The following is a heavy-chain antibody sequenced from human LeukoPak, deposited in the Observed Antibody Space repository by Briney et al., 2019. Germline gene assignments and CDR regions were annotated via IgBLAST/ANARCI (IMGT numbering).Heavy chain of an antibody. J-gene: IGHJ4*02. CDR1: GFTFSSYA. CDR2: IRGSGGGT. CDR3: AKTSDLGTFFDY. Sequence: GGSLRLSCAASGFTFSSYAMSWVRQAPGRGLEWVSSIRGSGGGTYYADSVKGRFTISTDNSKNTLYLQMSSLRAEDTAVYYCAKTSDLGTFFDYWGQGTLVTVSS. V-gene: IGHV3-23*01. D-gene: IGHD3/OR15-3a*01.